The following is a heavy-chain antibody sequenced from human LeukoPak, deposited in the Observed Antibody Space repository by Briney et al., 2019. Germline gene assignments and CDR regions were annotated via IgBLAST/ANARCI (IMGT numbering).Heavy chain of an antibody. J-gene: IGHJ4*02. V-gene: IGHV1-46*01. CDR2: INPSGGST. CDR1: GYIFTSYY. CDR3: ARGIVPGIAAAGNDY. Sequence: GASVKVSCKASGYIFTSYYMHWVRQAPGQGLEWMGIINPSGGSTSYAQKFQGRVTMTRDMSTSTVYMELSSLRSEDTAVYYCARGIVPGIAAAGNDYWGQGTLVTVSS. D-gene: IGHD6-13*01.